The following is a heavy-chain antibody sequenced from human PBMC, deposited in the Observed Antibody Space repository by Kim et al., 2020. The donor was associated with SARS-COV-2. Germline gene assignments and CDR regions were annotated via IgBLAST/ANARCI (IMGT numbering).Heavy chain of an antibody. J-gene: IGHJ6*02. D-gene: IGHD3-9*01. CDR1: GYTFTAYY. CDR2: INPNSGGT. Sequence: ASVKVSCKASGYTFTAYYMHWVRQAPGQGLEWMGRINPNSGGTNYAQKFQGRVTMTRDTSISTAYMELSRLRSDDTAVYYCAREILTGYYPWVLGLDVWGQGTTVTVSS. CDR3: AREILTGYYPWVLGLDV. V-gene: IGHV1-2*06.